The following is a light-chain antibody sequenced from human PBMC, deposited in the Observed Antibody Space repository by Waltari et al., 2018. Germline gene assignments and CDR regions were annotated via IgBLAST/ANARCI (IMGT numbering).Light chain of an antibody. V-gene: IGKV3-15*01. J-gene: IGKJ1*01. CDR2: DAS. Sequence: EIVMTQSPGTLSVTPGERATLSYRASQSVSSNFAWYQQKPGQAPRLLIYDASARASGIPARFSGSGSGTEFTLTISSLQSEDFAVYHCQQYNYWPRTFGQGTKVEIK. CDR1: QSVSSN. CDR3: QQYNYWPRT.